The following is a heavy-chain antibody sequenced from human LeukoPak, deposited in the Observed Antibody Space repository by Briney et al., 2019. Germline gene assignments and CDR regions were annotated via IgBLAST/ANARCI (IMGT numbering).Heavy chain of an antibody. Sequence: PGGSLRLSCAASGFTFSSYAMSWVRQAPGKGLEWVANIKQDGSEKYYVDSVKGRFTISRDNAKNSLYLQMNSLRAEDTAVYYRARLSSDYGDYQRLYYYGMDVWGQGTTVTVSS. J-gene: IGHJ6*02. V-gene: IGHV3-7*01. D-gene: IGHD4-17*01. CDR1: GFTFSSYA. CDR3: ARLSSDYGDYQRLYYYGMDV. CDR2: IKQDGSEK.